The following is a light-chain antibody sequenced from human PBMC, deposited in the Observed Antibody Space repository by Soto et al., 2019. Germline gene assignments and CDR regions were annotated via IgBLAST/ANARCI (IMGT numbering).Light chain of an antibody. CDR2: GAS. Sequence: EVVVSLSPATVSVSQGETATLSCRASHSVSTKLAWYQQKPGQAPRLLINGASTRAIGVPARVSGWGSGTAFTLTISSRQSEDFEAHYCQQHHTSTPITFGQGTRL. J-gene: IGKJ5*01. CDR3: QQHHTSTPIT. V-gene: IGKV3-15*01. CDR1: HSVSTK.